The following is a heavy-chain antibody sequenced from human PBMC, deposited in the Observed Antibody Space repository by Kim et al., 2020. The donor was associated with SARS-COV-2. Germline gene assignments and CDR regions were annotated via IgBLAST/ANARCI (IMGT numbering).Heavy chain of an antibody. V-gene: IGHV3-21*04. CDR2: ISSSSSYI. CDR3: ARVLTSGWSYFDS. CDR1: GFTFSSYS. Sequence: GGSLRLSCAASGFTFSSYSMNWVRQAPGKGLEWISSISSSSSYIYYADSVKGRFTISRDNARASLYLQMNSLRAGDTAVYYCARVLTSGWSYFDSWGQGTLVTVSS. D-gene: IGHD6-19*01. J-gene: IGHJ4*02.